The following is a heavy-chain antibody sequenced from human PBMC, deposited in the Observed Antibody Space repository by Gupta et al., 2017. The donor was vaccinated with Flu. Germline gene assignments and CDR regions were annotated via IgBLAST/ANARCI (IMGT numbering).Heavy chain of an antibody. CDR1: GGSFSVYY. V-gene: IGHV4-34*01. CDR3: ARVSTAMEDYYAMDV. J-gene: IGHJ6*02. D-gene: IGHD5-18*01. Sequence: QVQLQQWGAGLLKPSETLSLTCTVYGGSFSVYYWSGIRQSPGKGLEWIGEVNLSGSTNYRPSLRSRISIFLDTPKNQFSLNLSSVTAADTAVYYCARVSTAMEDYYAMDVWGQGTTVTVS. CDR2: VNLSGST.